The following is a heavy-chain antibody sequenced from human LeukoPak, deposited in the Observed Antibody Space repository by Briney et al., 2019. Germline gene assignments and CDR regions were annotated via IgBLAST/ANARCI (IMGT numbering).Heavy chain of an antibody. CDR3: ARVAAAGIYYYYYMDV. J-gene: IGHJ6*03. CDR2: IKPDGSEK. Sequence: GGSLRLSCAASGFTFSSYGMSWVRQAPGKGLECVANIKPDGSEKYYVDSVKGRFTISRDNAKNSLYLQMNSLRAEDTAVYYCARVAAAGIYYYYYMDVWGKGTTVTVSS. D-gene: IGHD6-13*01. V-gene: IGHV3-7*01. CDR1: GFTFSSYG.